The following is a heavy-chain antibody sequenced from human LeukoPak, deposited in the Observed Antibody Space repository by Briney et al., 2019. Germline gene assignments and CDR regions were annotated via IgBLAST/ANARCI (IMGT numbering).Heavy chain of an antibody. CDR1: GYTFTSYY. CDR3: ARDLAGHCSSTSCYPGPFDY. V-gene: IGHV1-46*01. Sequence: ASVKVSCEASGYTFTSYYMHWVRQAPGQGLEWMGIINPSGGSTSYAQKFQGRVTMTRDTSTSTVYMELSSLRSEDTAVYYCARDLAGHCSSTSCYPGPFDYWGQGTLVTVSS. D-gene: IGHD2-2*01. J-gene: IGHJ4*02. CDR2: INPSGGST.